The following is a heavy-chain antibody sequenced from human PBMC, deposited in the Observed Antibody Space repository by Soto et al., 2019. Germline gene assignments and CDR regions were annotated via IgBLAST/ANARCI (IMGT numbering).Heavy chain of an antibody. CDR3: AKNSGSYYFDYYYGLDI. CDR2: IHHSGGT. Sequence: SETLSLTCVVSGYFITSGFYWGWIRQPPGKGLEWVGSIHHSGGTYYNPSLKSRVTILVDTSKNEFSLKLSSVTAADTAVYYCAKNSGSYYFDYYYGLDIWGQGTTVTVSS. CDR1: GYFITSGFY. V-gene: IGHV4-38-2*01. J-gene: IGHJ6*02. D-gene: IGHD1-26*01.